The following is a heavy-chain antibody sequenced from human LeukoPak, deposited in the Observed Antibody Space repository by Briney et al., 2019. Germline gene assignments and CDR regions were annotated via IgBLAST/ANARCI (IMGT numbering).Heavy chain of an antibody. V-gene: IGHV1-46*01. CDR2: ISPNSGST. Sequence: GASVKVSCKTSGYTFTSYYMHWVRQAPGQGLEWMGRISPNSGSTNYAQKFQGRVTMTRDTSMSTAYMELSSLRSEDTAVYYCGRVPPYMHWGRFLVTVLWGQGTLVPVLS. J-gene: IGHJ4*02. CDR1: GYTFTSYY. CDR3: GRVPPYMHWGRFLVTVL. D-gene: IGHD3-16*01.